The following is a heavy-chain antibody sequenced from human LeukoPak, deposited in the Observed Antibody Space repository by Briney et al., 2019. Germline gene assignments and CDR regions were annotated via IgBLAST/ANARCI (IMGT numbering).Heavy chain of an antibody. J-gene: IGHJ4*02. CDR2: ISGNGDKT. D-gene: IGHD2-8*01. CDR3: TKARGDILLRVYAPRSDH. Sequence: GSLRLSCAASGFTFSNYAMSWVRQGPGKGLEWVSGISGNGDKTYYADSVKGRFSISRDNSKNTLYLQLNSLRAEDTAIYYCTKARGDILLRVYAPRSDHWGQGNLVTVSS. V-gene: IGHV3-23*01. CDR1: GFTFSNYA.